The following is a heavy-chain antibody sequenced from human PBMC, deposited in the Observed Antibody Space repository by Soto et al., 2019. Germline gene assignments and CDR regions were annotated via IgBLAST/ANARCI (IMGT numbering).Heavy chain of an antibody. V-gene: IGHV3-23*01. CDR3: AKDRDSFCY. D-gene: IGHD3-3*01. Sequence: GGPLRLSFSASGFTFSSYAMSGVRQAPGKGLEWVSAISGSGGSTYYADSVKGRFTISRDNSKNTLYLQMNSLRAEDTAVYYCAKDRDSFCYWGQGTLVTVSS. J-gene: IGHJ4*02. CDR1: GFTFSSYA. CDR2: ISGSGGST.